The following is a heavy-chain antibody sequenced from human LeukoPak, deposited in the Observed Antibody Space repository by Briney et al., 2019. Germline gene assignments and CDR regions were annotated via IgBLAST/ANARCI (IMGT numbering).Heavy chain of an antibody. CDR2: INSDGSST. J-gene: IGHJ3*02. Sequence: GGSLTPSSPAFAFILSSYWMHWVRPAPGKGLVWVSRINSDGSSTSYADSVKGRFTISRDNAKNTLYLQMNSLRAEDTAVYYCARAGFYYDSSGSDAFDIWGQGTMVTVSS. CDR3: ARAGFYYDSSGSDAFDI. CDR1: AFILSSYW. V-gene: IGHV3-74*01. D-gene: IGHD3-22*01.